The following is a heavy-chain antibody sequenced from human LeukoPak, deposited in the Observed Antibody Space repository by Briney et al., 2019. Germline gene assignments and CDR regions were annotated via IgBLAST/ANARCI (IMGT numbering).Heavy chain of an antibody. J-gene: IGHJ4*02. V-gene: IGHV3-30*02. Sequence: GGSLRLXYAASGFTFSSYGMHWVRQAPGKGLEWVAFIRYDGSNKYYADSVKGRFTISRDNSKNTLYLQMNSLRAEDTAVYYCAKTAEFGRYFDYWGQRTLVTVSS. CDR3: AKTAEFGRYFDY. CDR2: IRYDGSNK. CDR1: GFTFSSYG. D-gene: IGHD3-3*01.